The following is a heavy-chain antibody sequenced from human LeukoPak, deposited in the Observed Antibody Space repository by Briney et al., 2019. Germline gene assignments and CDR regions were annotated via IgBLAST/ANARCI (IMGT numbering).Heavy chain of an antibody. V-gene: IGHV3-33*01. J-gene: IGHJ3*02. CDR2: IWADGTHE. CDR1: GFTFTSYG. D-gene: IGHD3-10*01. Sequence: GGSLRVSCAGAGFTFTSYGMHWVRQAPGKGLEWVAVIWADGTHEDYIDSVKGRFTISRDNSKNTLYLQMNSLRADDTAVYYCAINHYGSNSDIFDIWGQGTMLTVSS. CDR3: AINHYGSNSDIFDI.